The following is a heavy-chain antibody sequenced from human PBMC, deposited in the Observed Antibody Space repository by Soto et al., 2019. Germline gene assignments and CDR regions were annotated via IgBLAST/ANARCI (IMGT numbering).Heavy chain of an antibody. V-gene: IGHV4-34*01. CDR1: GGSFSGYY. J-gene: IGHJ6*02. Sequence: SSETLSLTCAVYGGSFSGYYWSWIRQPPGKGLEWIGEINHSGSTNYNPSLKSRVTISVDTSKNQFSLKLSSVTAADTAVYYCARVGYCSSTSCYVQRLNYYYGMDVWGQGTTVTVSS. D-gene: IGHD2-2*01. CDR3: ARVGYCSSTSCYVQRLNYYYGMDV. CDR2: INHSGST.